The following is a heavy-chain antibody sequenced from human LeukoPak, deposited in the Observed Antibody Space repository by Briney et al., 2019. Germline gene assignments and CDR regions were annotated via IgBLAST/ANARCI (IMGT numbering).Heavy chain of an antibody. Sequence: GGPLRLSCVASGFPFSSYWMTWVRQAPGKGLEWVASINHNGNVNYYVDSVKGRFTISRDNAKNSLYLQMSNLRAEDTAVYFCARGGGLDVWGQGATVTVSS. J-gene: IGHJ6*02. V-gene: IGHV3-7*03. CDR2: INHNGNVN. D-gene: IGHD3-16*01. CDR3: ARGGGLDV. CDR1: GFPFSSYW.